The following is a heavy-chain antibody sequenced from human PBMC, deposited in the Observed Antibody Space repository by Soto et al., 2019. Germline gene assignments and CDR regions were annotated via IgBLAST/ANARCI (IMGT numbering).Heavy chain of an antibody. CDR2: IYTSGST. CDR1: GGSISSYY. D-gene: IGHD2-15*01. V-gene: IGHV4-4*07. J-gene: IGHJ4*02. Sequence: NPSETLSLTCTVSGGSISSYYWSWIRQPAGKGLEWIGRIYTSGSTNYNPSLKSRVTMSVDTSKNQFSLKLSSVTAADTAVYYCARGVPYKYCSGGSCYHFDYWGQGTLVTVSS. CDR3: ARGVPYKYCSGGSCYHFDY.